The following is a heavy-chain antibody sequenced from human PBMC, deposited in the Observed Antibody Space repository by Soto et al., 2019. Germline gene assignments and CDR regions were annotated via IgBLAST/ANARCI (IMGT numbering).Heavy chain of an antibody. J-gene: IGHJ6*03. V-gene: IGHV2-26*01. CDR3: ARIQFSGWTHYYYYMDV. CDR2: IFSNDEK. Sequence: QVTLKESGPVLVKPTETLTLTCTVSGFSLSNARMGVSWIRQPPGKALEWLTHIFSNDEKSYSTSLKSSLTISKYTSKSQVVLTMTNMDPVDTATYYCARIQFSGWTHYYYYMDVWGKGTTVTVSS. CDR1: GFSLSNARMG. D-gene: IGHD6-19*01.